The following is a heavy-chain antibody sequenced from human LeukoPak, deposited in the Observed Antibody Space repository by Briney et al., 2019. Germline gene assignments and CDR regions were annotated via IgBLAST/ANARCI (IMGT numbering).Heavy chain of an antibody. Sequence: GGSLRLSCAASGFTFSSYAMHWVRQAPGKGLEWVAVISYDGSNKYYADSVKGRFTISRDNSKNTLYLQMNSLRAEDTAVYYCAKGPSVWGSYRYFDYWGQGTLVTVSS. CDR3: AKGPSVWGSYRYFDY. CDR1: GFTFSSYA. V-gene: IGHV3-30-3*01. J-gene: IGHJ4*02. CDR2: ISYDGSNK. D-gene: IGHD3-16*02.